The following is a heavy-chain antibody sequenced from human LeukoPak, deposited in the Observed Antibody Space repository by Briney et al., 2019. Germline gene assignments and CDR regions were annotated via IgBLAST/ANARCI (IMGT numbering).Heavy chain of an antibody. CDR2: INPNSGGT. D-gene: IGHD6-13*01. Sequence: GASVKVSCKASGFTFTAYHIHWVRQARGQGLEWMGWINPNSGGTNSAQEFQGRVTMTRDTSISTAYMELSSLRSDDTAVYYCARAHVLRSSSRSFQHWGQGTLVSVAS. CDR1: GFTFTAYH. V-gene: IGHV1-2*02. CDR3: ARAHVLRSSSRSFQH. J-gene: IGHJ1*01.